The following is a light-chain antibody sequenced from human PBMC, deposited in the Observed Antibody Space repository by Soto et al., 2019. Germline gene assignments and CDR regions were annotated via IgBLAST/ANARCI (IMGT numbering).Light chain of an antibody. J-gene: IGKJ4*01. Sequence: EIVLTQSPATLSLPPGGRATLSCRASQSLSTYLAWYQQKPGQAPKLLIYDASNRAAGIPARFSGSGSETDFTLTISSLEPEDSAVYYCQHRVHWPFTFGGRTNLEIK. CDR3: QHRVHWPFT. CDR2: DAS. CDR1: QSLSTY. V-gene: IGKV3-11*01.